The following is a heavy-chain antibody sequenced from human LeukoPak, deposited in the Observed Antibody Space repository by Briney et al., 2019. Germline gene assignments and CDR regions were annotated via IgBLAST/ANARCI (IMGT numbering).Heavy chain of an antibody. V-gene: IGHV3-74*01. Sequence: GGSLRLSCAASGFTFSTYWMHWVRQVPGKGLVWVSRIKSDGSITTYADSVEGRFTISRDNAKNTAYLQMNSLRAEDTAMYYCRIWFGNSAGFDMWGQGTMVTVSS. CDR2: IKSDGSIT. CDR1: GFTFSTYW. J-gene: IGHJ3*02. CDR3: RIWFGNSAGFDM. D-gene: IGHD3-10*01.